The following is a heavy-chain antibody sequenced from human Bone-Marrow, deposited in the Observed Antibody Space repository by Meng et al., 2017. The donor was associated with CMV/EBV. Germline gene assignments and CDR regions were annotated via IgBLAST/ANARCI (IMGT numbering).Heavy chain of an antibody. J-gene: IGHJ5*02. D-gene: IGHD6-13*01. CDR3: ARDPYSRSWGGWFDP. V-gene: IGHV5-51*01. Sequence: KVSCKGSGYSFTSYWIGWVRQMPGKGLEWMGIIYPGDSDTRYSPSFQGQVTISADKSISTAYLQWSSLKASDTAMYYCARDPYSRSWGGWFDPWGQGTLVTVSS. CDR2: IYPGDSDT. CDR1: GYSFTSYW.